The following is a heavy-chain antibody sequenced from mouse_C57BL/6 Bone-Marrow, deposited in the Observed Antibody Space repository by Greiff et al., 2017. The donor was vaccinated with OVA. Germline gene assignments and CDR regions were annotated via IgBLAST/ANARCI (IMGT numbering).Heavy chain of an antibody. D-gene: IGHD2-10*02. J-gene: IGHJ3*01. Sequence: QVQLQQSGAELARPGASVKMSCKASGYTFTSYTMHWVKQRPGQGLEWIGYINPSSGYTKYNQKFKDKATLTADKSASTAYMQLSSLTSEDSAVYYCARRGYGNPFAYWGQGTLVTVSA. V-gene: IGHV1-4*01. CDR2: INPSSGYT. CDR1: GYTFTSYT. CDR3: ARRGYGNPFAY.